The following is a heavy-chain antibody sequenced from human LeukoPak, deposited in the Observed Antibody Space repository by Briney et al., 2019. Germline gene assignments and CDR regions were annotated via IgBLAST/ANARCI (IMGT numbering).Heavy chain of an antibody. CDR2: INHSGST. CDR3: ARHYVLRFLEWLRDAFDI. J-gene: IGHJ3*02. V-gene: IGHV4-34*01. Sequence: SVTLSLTCAVYGGSFSGYYWSWIRQPPGKGLEWIGEINHSGSTNYNPSLKSRVTISVDTSKNQFSLKLSSVTAADTAVYYCARHYVLRFLEWLRDAFDIWGQGTMVTVSS. CDR1: GGSFSGYY. D-gene: IGHD3-3*01.